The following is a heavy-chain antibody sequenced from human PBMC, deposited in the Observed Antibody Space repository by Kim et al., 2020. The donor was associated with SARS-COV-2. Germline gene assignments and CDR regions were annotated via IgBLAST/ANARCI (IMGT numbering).Heavy chain of an antibody. Sequence: ASVKVSCKASGYTFTSYGISWVRQAPGQGLEWMGWISAYNGNTNYAHKLQGRVTMTTDTSTSTAYMELRSLRSDDTAVYYCARAHCSSTSCPPWDFDPWGQGTLVTVSS. D-gene: IGHD2-2*01. CDR2: ISAYNGNT. J-gene: IGHJ5*02. CDR1: GYTFTSYG. V-gene: IGHV1-18*04. CDR3: ARAHCSSTSCPPWDFDP.